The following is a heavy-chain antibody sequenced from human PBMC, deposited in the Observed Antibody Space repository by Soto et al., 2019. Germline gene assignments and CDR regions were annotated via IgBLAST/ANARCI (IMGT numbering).Heavy chain of an antibody. D-gene: IGHD3-10*01. V-gene: IGHV4-39*01. J-gene: IGHJ6*02. CDR3: ARQKNSWFYGMDV. Sequence: SETLSLTCSVSGGSINSSSYFWGWVRQPPGKGLEWIGSIYYSGSTYYNPSLRSRVTISVDTSKDQFSLKLSSVTAADTAVFYCARQKNSWFYGMDVWGQGTTVTVSS. CDR1: GGSINSSSYF. CDR2: IYYSGST.